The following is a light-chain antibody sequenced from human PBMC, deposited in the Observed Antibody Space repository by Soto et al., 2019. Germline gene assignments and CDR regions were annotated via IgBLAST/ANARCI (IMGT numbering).Light chain of an antibody. CDR2: EVS. CDR1: SSDIGAYNS. V-gene: IGLV2-14*01. CDR3: NSRGGSRPYYV. J-gene: IGLJ1*01. Sequence: QSALTQPASVSGSPGQSITISCTGTSSDIGAYNSVSWYQQYPGRAPKLMIYEVSNRPSGVSARFSASKSGNTVSLTISGLQAEDEADYYCNSRGGSRPYYVFGTGTKVTVL.